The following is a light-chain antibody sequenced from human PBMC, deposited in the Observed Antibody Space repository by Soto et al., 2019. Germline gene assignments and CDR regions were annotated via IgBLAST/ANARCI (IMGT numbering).Light chain of an antibody. CDR3: CSYAGTYSVI. Sequence: QSALTQPPSVSGSPGQSVTISCSGTSSDIGGYSFVSWYQQHPGNTPKLIIYDVRNRPSGVPDRFSGSKSGNTASLTISGLQAEDEDAYYCCSYAGTYSVIFGGGTKLTVL. CDR2: DVR. V-gene: IGLV2-11*01. CDR1: SSDIGGYSF. J-gene: IGLJ2*01.